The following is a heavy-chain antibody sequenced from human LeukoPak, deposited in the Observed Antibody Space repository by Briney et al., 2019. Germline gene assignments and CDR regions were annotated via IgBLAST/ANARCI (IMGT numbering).Heavy chain of an antibody. CDR3: ARAPTSYGDYADYFDY. CDR2: INPNGGST. D-gene: IGHD4-17*01. J-gene: IGHJ4*02. V-gene: IGHV1-46*01. Sequence: ASVKVSCKASGYTFTSYYMHWVRQAPGQGLEWMGIINPNGGSTRYEQKLQGRVTMTRDTPTSTVYMELSSLRSEDTAVYYCARAPTSYGDYADYFDYWGQGTLVTVSS. CDR1: GYTFTSYY.